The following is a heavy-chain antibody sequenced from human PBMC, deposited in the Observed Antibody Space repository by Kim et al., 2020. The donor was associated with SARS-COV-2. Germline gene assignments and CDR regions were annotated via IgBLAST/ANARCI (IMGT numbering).Heavy chain of an antibody. V-gene: IGHV3-23*01. Sequence: GGSLRLSCSGSGFTFSNFAMSWVRQPPGKGLEWVSAIGGSGSGPYYADSVKGRFTISRDNYKSTMYLEMHSLRAEDTAGYYCTRDPSYDFIWGTYRHFD. CDR1: GFTFSNFA. J-gene: IGHJ4*01. CDR2: IGGSGSGP. D-gene: IGHD3-16*02. CDR3: TRDPSYDFIWGTYRHFD.